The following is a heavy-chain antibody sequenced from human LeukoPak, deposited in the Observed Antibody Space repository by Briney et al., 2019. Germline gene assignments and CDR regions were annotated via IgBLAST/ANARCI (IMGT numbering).Heavy chain of an antibody. CDR2: IYYSGST. J-gene: IGHJ4*02. V-gene: IGHV4-59*11. D-gene: IGHD2-2*01. Sequence: SETLSLTCTVSGGSISGHYWSWIRQPPGKGLEWLGYIYYSGSTNYNPSLNSRVTISVDTSKNQFSLKLNSVTAADTAVYYCARYYCSGTCYHFDYWGQGTLVTVSS. CDR1: GGSISGHY. CDR3: ARYYCSGTCYHFDY.